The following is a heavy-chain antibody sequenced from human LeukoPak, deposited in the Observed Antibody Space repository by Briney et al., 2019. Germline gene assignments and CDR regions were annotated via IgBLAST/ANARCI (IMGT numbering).Heavy chain of an antibody. Sequence: SGPTLVNPTQTLTLTCTFSGFSLSTRGGGVGWIRQPPGKALEWLALIYWNDDKRYSPSLKSRLTISKDTSKNQVVLTLTNMDPVDTATYYCAHVVCFGELFYYFEYWGQGALVTVSS. CDR3: AHVVCFGELFYYFEY. D-gene: IGHD3-10*01. J-gene: IGHJ4*02. CDR1: GFSLSTRGGG. CDR2: IYWNDDK. V-gene: IGHV2-5*01.